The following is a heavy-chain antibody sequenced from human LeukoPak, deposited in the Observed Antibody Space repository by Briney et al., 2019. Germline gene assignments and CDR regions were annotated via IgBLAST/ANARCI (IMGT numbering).Heavy chain of an antibody. CDR1: GSSISSYY. CDR2: IYYSGST. D-gene: IGHD3-16*01. Sequence: SETLSLTCTVSGSSISSYYWSWIRQPPGKGLEWIGYIYYSGSTNYNPSLKSRVTISVDTSKNQFSLKLSSVTAADTAVYYCARDGGGFDYWGQGTLVTVSS. CDR3: ARDGGGFDY. J-gene: IGHJ4*02. V-gene: IGHV4-59*01.